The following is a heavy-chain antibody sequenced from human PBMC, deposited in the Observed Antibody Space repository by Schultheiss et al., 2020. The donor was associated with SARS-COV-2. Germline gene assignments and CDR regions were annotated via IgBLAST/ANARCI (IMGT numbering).Heavy chain of an antibody. Sequence: GESLKISCTASGFTFGDYAMSWFRQAPGKGLEWVSAISGSGGSTYYADSVKGRFTISRDNAKNSLYLQMNSLRAEDTAVYYCAKDPSVAARPTYFDYWGQGTLVTVSS. CDR3: AKDPSVAARPTYFDY. CDR1: GFTFGDYA. V-gene: IGHV3-23*01. D-gene: IGHD6-6*01. CDR2: ISGSGGST. J-gene: IGHJ4*02.